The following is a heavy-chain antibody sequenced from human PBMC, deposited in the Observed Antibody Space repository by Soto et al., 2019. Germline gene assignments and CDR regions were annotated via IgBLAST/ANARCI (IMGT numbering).Heavy chain of an antibody. CDR2: ISWDSGSI. Sequence: EVQLVESGGGLVQPGRSLRLSCVASGFTFDEYAVHWVRQAPGKGLEWVSGISWDSGSINYAASVRGRFTVSRDNAKNSLSLHMPSLGFEDTAFSSCAKIVARHSLVPVFDQWGQGALVTVSS. V-gene: IGHV3-9*01. D-gene: IGHD2-21*01. CDR1: GFTFDEYA. CDR3: AKIVARHSLVPVFDQ. J-gene: IGHJ4*02.